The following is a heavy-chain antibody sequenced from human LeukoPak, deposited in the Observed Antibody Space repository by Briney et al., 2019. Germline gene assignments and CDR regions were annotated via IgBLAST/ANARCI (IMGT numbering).Heavy chain of an antibody. CDR2: IYTSGST. CDR3: ARGRYGAGYDSRYFDY. V-gene: IGHV4-61*02. D-gene: IGHD5-12*01. Sequence: PSETLSLTCNVSGGSINSGSYYWSWIRQPAGKGLEWIGRIYTSGSTNYNPSLKSRVTISVDTSKNQFSLKLSSVTAADTAVYYCARGRYGAGYDSRYFDYWGQGTLVTVSS. CDR1: GGSINSGSYY. J-gene: IGHJ4*02.